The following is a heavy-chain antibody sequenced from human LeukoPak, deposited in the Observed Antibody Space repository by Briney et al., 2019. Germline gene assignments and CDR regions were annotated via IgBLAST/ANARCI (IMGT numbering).Heavy chain of an antibody. V-gene: IGHV3-30*02. CDR1: GFTFSSYG. CDR2: IRYDGSNK. J-gene: IGHJ4*02. CDR3: AKDHLGYCSSTSCSGGSDY. D-gene: IGHD2-2*01. Sequence: GGSLRLSCAASGFTFSSYGMHWVRQAPGKGLEWVAFIRYDGSNKYCADSVKGRFTISRDNSKNTLYLQMNSLRAEDTAVYYCAKDHLGYCSSTSCSGGSDYWGQGTLVTVSS.